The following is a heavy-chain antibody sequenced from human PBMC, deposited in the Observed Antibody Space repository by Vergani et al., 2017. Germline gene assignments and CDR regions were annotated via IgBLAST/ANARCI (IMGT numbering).Heavy chain of an antibody. CDR2: ISSSSSYT. J-gene: IGHJ4*02. CDR1: GFTFSDYY. D-gene: IGHD6-13*01. CDR3: ARVQRGAAAGPFDY. Sequence: QVQLLESGGGLVKPGGSLRLSCAASGFTFSDYYMSWIRQAPGKGLEWVSYISSSSSYTNYADSVKGRFTISRDNAKNSLYLQMNSLRAEDTAVYYCARVQRGAAAGPFDYWGQGTLVTVSS. V-gene: IGHV3-11*03.